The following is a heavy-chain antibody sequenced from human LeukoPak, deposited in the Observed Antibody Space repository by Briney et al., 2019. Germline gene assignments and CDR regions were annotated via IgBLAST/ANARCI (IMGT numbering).Heavy chain of an antibody. CDR2: ISDSGSST. D-gene: IGHD5-18*01. V-gene: IGHV3-23*01. CDR3: AKNIQIWNFDS. Sequence: GGSLRLSCTDSGLSLNSYAISWVRQVPGKGLEWVTAISDSGSSTYYADSVKGRFTISRDNSKNTLYLQMSSLRVEDTAVYYCAKNIQIWNFDSWGQGTLVTVSS. CDR1: GLSLNSYA. J-gene: IGHJ4*02.